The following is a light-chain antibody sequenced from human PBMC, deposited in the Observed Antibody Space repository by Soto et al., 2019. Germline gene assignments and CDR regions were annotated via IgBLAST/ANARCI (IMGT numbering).Light chain of an antibody. CDR1: QRVNSSY. Sequence: EIVLTQSPDTLYLSPGEGATLSCRASQRVNSSYLAWYQQKHDQAPRLLISGASDRAAGVPARVSGSGSGTDFTLTISRLDPEDFAVYYCQQYVNSPVTFGQGTRLQIK. V-gene: IGKV3-20*01. CDR3: QQYVNSPVT. CDR2: GAS. J-gene: IGKJ2*01.